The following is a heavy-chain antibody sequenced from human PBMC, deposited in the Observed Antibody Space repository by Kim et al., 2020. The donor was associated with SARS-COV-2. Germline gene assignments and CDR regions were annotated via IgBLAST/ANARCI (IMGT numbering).Heavy chain of an antibody. J-gene: IGHJ6*02. CDR2: IKQYGSET. CDR1: SFTFRSYW. V-gene: IGHV3-7*01. D-gene: IGHD6-19*01. Sequence: GGSLRLSCAASSFTFRSYWMSWVRQAPGKGLEWVANIKQYGSETYYVDSVQGRFTISRDNAKNSLYLQMNSLRAEDTAVYYFARSVSSVSSWGGMDVWG. CDR3: ARSVSSVSSWGGMDV.